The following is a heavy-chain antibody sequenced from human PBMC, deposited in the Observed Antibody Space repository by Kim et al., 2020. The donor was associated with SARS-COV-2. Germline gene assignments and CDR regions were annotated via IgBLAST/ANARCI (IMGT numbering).Heavy chain of an antibody. Sequence: GGSLRLSCAASGFTFSSYWMSWVRQAPGKGLEWVANIKQDGSEKYYVDSVKGRFTISRDNAKNSLYLQMNSLRAEDTAVYYCARASSTSSSSWYNYYYGMDVWGQGTTVTVSS. CDR1: GFTFSSYW. D-gene: IGHD6-13*01. CDR2: IKQDGSEK. CDR3: ARASSTSSSSWYNYYYGMDV. V-gene: IGHV3-7*01. J-gene: IGHJ6*02.